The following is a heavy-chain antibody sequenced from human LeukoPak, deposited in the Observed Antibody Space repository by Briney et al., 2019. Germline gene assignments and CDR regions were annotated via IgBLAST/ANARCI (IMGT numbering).Heavy chain of an antibody. D-gene: IGHD2-2*01. V-gene: IGHV3-21*01. CDR1: GFTFSSYS. Sequence: GGSLRLSCAASGFTFSSYSMSWVRQAPGKGLERVSSISDNSYWIYYADSVEGRFIISRDNAKKSLYLQMNSLRVEDTAVYYCANHLACGSTSCPPFDDWGQGTLVTVSS. CDR2: ISDNSYWI. J-gene: IGHJ4*02. CDR3: ANHLACGSTSCPPFDD.